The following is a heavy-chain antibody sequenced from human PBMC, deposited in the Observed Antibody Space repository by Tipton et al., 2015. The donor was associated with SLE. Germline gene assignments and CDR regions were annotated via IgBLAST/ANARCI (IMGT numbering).Heavy chain of an antibody. CDR2: IIPIFGKA. J-gene: IGHJ3*02. Sequence: QLVQSGAEMKKPGASVRVSCKASGYTFTNYYMHWVRQAPGQGLEWMGGIIPIFGKANYAQKFQGRVTITTDESTSTTYMDLSSLRSEDTAVYYCARAGEKATIINAFDMWGQGTMVTVSS. D-gene: IGHD5-24*01. V-gene: IGHV1-69*01. CDR3: ARAGEKATIINAFDM. CDR1: GYTFTNYY.